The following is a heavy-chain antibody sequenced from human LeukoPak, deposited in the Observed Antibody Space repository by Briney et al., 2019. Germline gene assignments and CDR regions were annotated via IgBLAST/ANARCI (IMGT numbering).Heavy chain of an antibody. D-gene: IGHD7-27*01. J-gene: IGHJ2*01. V-gene: IGHV3-23*01. CDR2: ISGGGEST. Sequence: GGSLRLSCAASGFTFRIYAMSRVRQAPGRGLEWVSTISGGGESTYYADSVKGRFTFSRDNSKNTLYLQMNSLRAEDTAVYYCAKDHLTGDPGWYFDLWGRGALVTVSS. CDR3: AKDHLTGDPGWYFDL. CDR1: GFTFRIYA.